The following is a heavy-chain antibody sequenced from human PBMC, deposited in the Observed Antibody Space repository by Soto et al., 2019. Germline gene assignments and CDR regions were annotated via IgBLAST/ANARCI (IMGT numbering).Heavy chain of an antibody. J-gene: IGHJ6*02. CDR3: ARNKSGYGSAEHYGMDG. Sequence: SETLSLTCTVSGGSISSYYWSWIRQPPGKGLEWIGYIYYSGSTNYNPSLKSRVTISVDTSKNQFSLKLSSVTAAATAVHYCARNKSGYGSAEHYGMDGWDQGTTVTFAS. V-gene: IGHV4-59*01. CDR2: IYYSGST. D-gene: IGHD5-12*01. CDR1: GGSISSYY.